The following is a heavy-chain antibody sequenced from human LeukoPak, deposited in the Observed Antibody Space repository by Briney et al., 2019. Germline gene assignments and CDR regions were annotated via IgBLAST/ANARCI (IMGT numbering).Heavy chain of an antibody. J-gene: IGHJ5*02. Sequence: SETLSLTCAVYGGSFGGYYWSWIRQPPGKGLEWIGEINHSGSTNYNPSLKSRVTISVDTSKNQFSLKLSSVTAADTAVYYCARLGSSGNWFDPWGQGTLVTVSS. V-gene: IGHV4-34*01. CDR1: GGSFGGYY. CDR2: INHSGST. D-gene: IGHD1-1*01. CDR3: ARLGSSGNWFDP.